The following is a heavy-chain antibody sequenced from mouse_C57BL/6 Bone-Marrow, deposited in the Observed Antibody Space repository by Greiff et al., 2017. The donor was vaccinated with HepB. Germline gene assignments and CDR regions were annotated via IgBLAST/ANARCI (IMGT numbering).Heavy chain of an antibody. Sequence: VQLQQSGPGLVKPSQSLSLTCSVTGYSITSGYYWNWIRQFPGNKLEWKGYISYDGSNNYNPSLKNRISITRDTSKNQFFLKLNSVTTEDTATYCCALLLWLRDFDYWGQGTTLTVSS. CDR3: ALLLWLRDFDY. CDR2: ISYDGSN. J-gene: IGHJ2*01. V-gene: IGHV3-6*01. D-gene: IGHD2-2*01. CDR1: GYSITSGYY.